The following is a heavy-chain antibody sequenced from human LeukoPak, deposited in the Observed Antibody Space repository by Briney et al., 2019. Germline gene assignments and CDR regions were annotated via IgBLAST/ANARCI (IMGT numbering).Heavy chain of an antibody. V-gene: IGHV3-23*01. CDR1: GFTFSIYA. D-gene: IGHD6-19*01. CDR3: AKDSISGDYGQWLVFSDHFVY. J-gene: IGHJ4*02. Sequence: GGSLRLSCAASGFTFSIYAMHWVRQAPGKGLEWVSAICGNGGSTYYADSVRGRFTISRDNSKSTLYLQMKSLRAEDTAVYYCAKDSISGDYGQWLVFSDHFVYWGQGTLVTVSS. CDR2: ICGNGGST.